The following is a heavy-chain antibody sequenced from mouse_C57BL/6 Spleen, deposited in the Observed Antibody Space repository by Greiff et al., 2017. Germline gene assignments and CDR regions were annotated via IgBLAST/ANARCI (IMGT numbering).Heavy chain of an antibody. D-gene: IGHD2-1*01. CDR2: ISSGGRYT. Sequence: EVMLVESGGDLVKPGGSLKLSCAASGFTFSSYGMSWVSQTPDKRLEWVATISSGGRYTYYPDSVKGRFTISRDNAKNTLYLQMSSLKSEDTAMYYCARDGNYDYAMDYWGQGTSVTVSS. CDR3: ARDGNYDYAMDY. J-gene: IGHJ4*01. CDR1: GFTFSSYG. V-gene: IGHV5-6*01.